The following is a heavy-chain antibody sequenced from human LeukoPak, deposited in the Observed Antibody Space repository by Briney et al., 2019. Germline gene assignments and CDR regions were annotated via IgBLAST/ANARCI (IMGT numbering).Heavy chain of an antibody. CDR3: AREITMVRGVMRYFDY. CDR1: GYTFTSYY. Sequence: ASVKVSCKASGYTFTSYYMHWVRQAPGQGLEWMGIINPSGGSTSYAQKFQGGVIMTRDTSTSTVYMELSSLRSEDTAVYYCAREITMVRGVMRYFDYWGQGTLVTVSS. J-gene: IGHJ4*02. D-gene: IGHD3-10*01. CDR2: INPSGGST. V-gene: IGHV1-46*01.